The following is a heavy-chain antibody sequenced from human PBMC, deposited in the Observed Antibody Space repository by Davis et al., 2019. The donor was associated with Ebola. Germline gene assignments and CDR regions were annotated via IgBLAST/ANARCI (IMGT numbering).Heavy chain of an antibody. V-gene: IGHV4-38-2*02. CDR3: ARSGVKSGWYDVIPWYFDL. CDR2: IYYSGST. J-gene: IGHJ2*01. D-gene: IGHD6-19*01. Sequence: PGGSLRLSCTVSGYSISSGYYWGWIRQPPGKGLEWIGSIYYSGSTYYNPSLKSRVTISVDTSKNQFFLKLSSVTAADTAVYYCARSGVKSGWYDVIPWYFDLWGRGTLVTVSS. CDR1: GYSISSGYY.